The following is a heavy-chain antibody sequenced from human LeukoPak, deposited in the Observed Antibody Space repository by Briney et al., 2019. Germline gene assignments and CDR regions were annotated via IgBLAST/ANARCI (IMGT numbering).Heavy chain of an antibody. Sequence: GESLKISCRGSGYRFTNYWIGWVRQMPGKGLEWMGIIYPGDSDTRYSPSFQGQVTISADKSISTADLQWSSLKASDTAMYYCARLDGRGAFDIWGQGTMVTVSS. J-gene: IGHJ3*02. CDR3: ARLDGRGAFDI. CDR1: GYRFTNYW. V-gene: IGHV5-51*01. CDR2: IYPGDSDT. D-gene: IGHD3-10*02.